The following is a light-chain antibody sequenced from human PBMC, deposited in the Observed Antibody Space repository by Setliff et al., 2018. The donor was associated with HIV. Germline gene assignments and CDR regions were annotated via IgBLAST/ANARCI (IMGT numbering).Light chain of an antibody. CDR1: SSDFGDYSY. CDR2: DVS. CDR3: SSYTSSSTLVA. J-gene: IGLJ2*01. Sequence: ALAQPASVSGSPGQSITISCTTTSSDFGDYSYVSWYQHRPGKAPKLLIYDVSDRPSGVSNRFSGSKSGNTASLTISGLQAEDEADYYCSSYTSSSTLVAFGGGTKVTVL. V-gene: IGLV2-14*01.